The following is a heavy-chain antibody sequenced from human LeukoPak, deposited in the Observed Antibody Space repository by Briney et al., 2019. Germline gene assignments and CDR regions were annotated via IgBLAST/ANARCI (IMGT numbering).Heavy chain of an antibody. Sequence: SETLSLTCTVSGGSISHNYWSWIRQPPGKGLEWIGYISSSGSTNYNPSLQSRVTMSVDTSKNQFSLNLSSVTAADTALYYCARLDQLQKQILSIPYSWFDPWGQGILVTVSS. V-gene: IGHV4-59*08. CDR1: GGSISHNY. J-gene: IGHJ5*02. CDR2: ISSSGST. CDR3: ARLDQLQKQILSIPYSWFDP. D-gene: IGHD2-2*02.